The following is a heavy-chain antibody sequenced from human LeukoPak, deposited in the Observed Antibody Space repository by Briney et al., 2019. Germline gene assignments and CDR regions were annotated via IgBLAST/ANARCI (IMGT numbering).Heavy chain of an antibody. J-gene: IGHJ6*02. D-gene: IGHD6-13*01. Sequence: GGSLRLSCAASGFTVSSNYMNWVRQAPGKGLEWVSVISGSGGSTFYADSVKGRFTISRDNSKNTLFLQMNTLRAEDTAVYYCAKSRSGSSSYVYYYGLDDWGQGTTVTVSS. CDR3: AKSRSGSSSYVYYYGLDD. V-gene: IGHV3-23*01. CDR2: ISGSGGST. CDR1: GFTVSSNY.